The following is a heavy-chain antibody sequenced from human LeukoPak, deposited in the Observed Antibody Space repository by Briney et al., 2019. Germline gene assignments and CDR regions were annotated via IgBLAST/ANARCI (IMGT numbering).Heavy chain of an antibody. D-gene: IGHD2-2*02. Sequence: ASVKVSCKASGFTFTSYYMHWVRQAPGQGLEWMGIINPSGGSTSYAQKFQGRVTMTRDTSASTVYMELSSLRSEDTAVYYCARGPRPAAIKDWGQGTLVTVSS. CDR3: ARGPRPAAIKD. CDR2: INPSGGST. V-gene: IGHV1-46*01. J-gene: IGHJ4*02. CDR1: GFTFTSYY.